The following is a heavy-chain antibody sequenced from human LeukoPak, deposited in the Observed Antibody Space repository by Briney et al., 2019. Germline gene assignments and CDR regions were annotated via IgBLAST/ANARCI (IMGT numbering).Heavy chain of an antibody. D-gene: IGHD2-2*01. V-gene: IGHV4-61*02. CDR2: IYTSGST. Sequence: KPSQTLSLTCTVSGGSISSGSYYWSWIRQPAGKGLEWIGRIYTSGSTNYNPSLKSRVTISVDTSKNQFSLKLSSVTAADTAVYYCARDRKFVVVVPAASDAFDIWGQGTMVTVSS. J-gene: IGHJ3*02. CDR3: ARDRKFVVVVPAASDAFDI. CDR1: GGSISSGSYY.